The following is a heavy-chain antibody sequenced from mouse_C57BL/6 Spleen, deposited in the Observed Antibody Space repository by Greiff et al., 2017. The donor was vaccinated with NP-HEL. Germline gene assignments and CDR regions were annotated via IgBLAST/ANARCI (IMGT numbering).Heavy chain of an antibody. J-gene: IGHJ3*01. CDR1: GFTFSSYA. CDR2: ISSGGDYI. CDR3: TREGITTVAAPGAY. V-gene: IGHV5-9-1*02. Sequence: EVQGVESGEGLVKPGGSLKLSCAASGFTFSSYAMSWVRQTPEKRLEWVAYISSGGDYIYYADTVKGRFTISRDNARNTLYLQMSSLKSEDTAMYYCTREGITTVAAPGAYWGQGTLVTVSA. D-gene: IGHD1-1*01.